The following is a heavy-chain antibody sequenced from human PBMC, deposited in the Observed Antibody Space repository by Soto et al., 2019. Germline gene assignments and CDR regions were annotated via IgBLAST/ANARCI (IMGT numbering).Heavy chain of an antibody. CDR3: ARRVVPAAQPSGVDY. Sequence: QVQLQQWGAGLLKPSETLSLTCAVYGGSFSGYYWSWIRQPPGKGLEWIGEINHSGSTNYNPSLKSRVTISVDTSKNQFSLKLSSVTAADTAVYYCARRVVPAAQPSGVDYWGQGTLVTVSS. D-gene: IGHD2-2*01. J-gene: IGHJ4*02. CDR1: GGSFSGYY. V-gene: IGHV4-34*01. CDR2: INHSGST.